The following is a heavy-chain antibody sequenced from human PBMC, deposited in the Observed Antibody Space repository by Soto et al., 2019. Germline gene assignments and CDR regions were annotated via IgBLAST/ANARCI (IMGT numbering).Heavy chain of an antibody. J-gene: IGHJ4*02. Sequence: GGSLRLSCAASGFTFSSYAMHWVRQAPGKGQEWVAVISYDGSNKYYADSVKGRFTISRDNSKNTLYLQMNSLRAEDTAVYYCARDVGIGMATIFDYCGQGTLVTVSS. CDR2: ISYDGSNK. V-gene: IGHV3-30-3*01. CDR3: ARDVGIGMATIFDY. D-gene: IGHD5-12*01. CDR1: GFTFSSYA.